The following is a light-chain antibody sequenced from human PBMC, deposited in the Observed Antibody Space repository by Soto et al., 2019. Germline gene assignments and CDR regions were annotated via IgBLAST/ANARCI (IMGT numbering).Light chain of an antibody. CDR2: EVS. V-gene: IGLV2-14*01. J-gene: IGLJ2*01. Sequence: QSVLTQPASVSGSPGQSITISCTGTGTDIGGYNYVSWYQHHPGKAPKLLIFEVSHRPSGASNRFSGSKSGNTASLTISGLQAEDEADYYCISYTTSGTLFFGGGTKLTVL. CDR1: GTDIGGYNY. CDR3: ISYTTSGTLF.